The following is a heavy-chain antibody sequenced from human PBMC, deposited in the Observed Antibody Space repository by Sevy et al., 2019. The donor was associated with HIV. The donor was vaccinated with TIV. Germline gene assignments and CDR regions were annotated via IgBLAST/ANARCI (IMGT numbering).Heavy chain of an antibody. Sequence: GSLRLSCAASGFTFSVYSMNWVRQAPGKGLEWLSYNGSSGSTIAYADSVKGRFTISRDNAWSTQFLQMNSLRPEETAVYYCASDVYYSDGSGYDFEHWGHGTLVTVSS. CDR2: NGSSGSTI. V-gene: IGHV3-48*04. CDR3: ASDVYYSDGSGYDFEH. J-gene: IGHJ4*01. D-gene: IGHD3-22*01. CDR1: GFTFSVYS.